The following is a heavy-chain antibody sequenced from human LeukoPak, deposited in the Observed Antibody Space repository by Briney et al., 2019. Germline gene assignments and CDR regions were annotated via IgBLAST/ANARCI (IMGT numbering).Heavy chain of an antibody. J-gene: IGHJ6*02. Sequence: AGRSLRLSCAASGFTFSSYAMHWVRQAPGKGLEWVAVISYDGSNKYYADSVKGRFTISRDNSKNTLYLQMNSLRAEDTAVYYCAGEYGTDYYYGMDVWGQGTTVTVSS. V-gene: IGHV3-30-3*01. CDR1: GFTFSSYA. CDR3: AGEYGTDYYYGMDV. D-gene: IGHD3/OR15-3a*01. CDR2: ISYDGSNK.